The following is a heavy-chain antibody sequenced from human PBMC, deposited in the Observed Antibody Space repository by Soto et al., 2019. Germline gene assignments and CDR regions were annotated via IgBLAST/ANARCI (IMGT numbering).Heavy chain of an antibody. CDR3: ARLYYDYIWGSYRQDYYYYMDV. CDR2: ISAYNGNT. D-gene: IGHD3-16*02. V-gene: IGHV1-18*01. CDR1: GYTFTSYG. J-gene: IGHJ6*03. Sequence: ASVKVSCKASGYTFTSYGISWVRQAPGQGLEWMGWISAYNGNTNYAQKLQGRVTMTTDTSTSTAYMELRSLRSDDTAVYYCARLYYDYIWGSYRQDYYYYMDVWGKGTTVTVSS.